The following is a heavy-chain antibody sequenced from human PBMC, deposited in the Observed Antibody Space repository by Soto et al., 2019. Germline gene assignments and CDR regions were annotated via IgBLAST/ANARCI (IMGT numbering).Heavy chain of an antibody. CDR2: IGGGGI. J-gene: IGHJ3*02. CDR1: GFTFSVYS. Sequence: EMQLVESGGGLVQPGGSLRLSCAASGFTFSVYSMSWVRQAPGKGLEWVEYIGGGGIHYADSVKGRFVISRDDAKSSLFLQMNSLRDEDTAVYFCAIDRHWEQWLGPHDAFHIWGQGTMVTVSS. CDR3: AIDRHWEQWLGPHDAFHI. D-gene: IGHD6-19*01. V-gene: IGHV3-48*02.